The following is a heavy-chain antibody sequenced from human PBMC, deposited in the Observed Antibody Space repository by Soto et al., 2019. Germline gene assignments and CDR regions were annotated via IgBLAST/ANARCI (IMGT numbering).Heavy chain of an antibody. CDR2: IYSGGST. CDR1: GFTVSSNY. CDR3: ASGPNDSGDYVDYYYYGMDV. D-gene: IGHD4-17*01. V-gene: IGHV3-66*01. Sequence: EVQLVESGGGLVQPGGSLRLSCAASGFTVSSNYMSWVRQAPGKGLEWVSVIYSGGSTYYADSVKGRFTISRDNSKNTXDXKMKRLRAEDTAVYYCASGPNDSGDYVDYYYYGMDVWGQGTKVTVSS. J-gene: IGHJ6*02.